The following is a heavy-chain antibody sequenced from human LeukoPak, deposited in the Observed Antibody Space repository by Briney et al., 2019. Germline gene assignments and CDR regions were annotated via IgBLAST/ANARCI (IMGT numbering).Heavy chain of an antibody. CDR2: ISYDGSNK. J-gene: IGHJ4*02. D-gene: IGHD3-10*01. CDR3: VRAFPPFRHGSGSYEDY. Sequence: GRSLRLSCAASGFTFSSYAMNWGRQAPGKGLEWVAVISYDGSNKYYADSVKGRFTISRDNSKNTLYLQMNSLRDEDTAVYYCVRAFPPFRHGSGSYEDYWGQGTLVTVSS. V-gene: IGHV3-30-3*01. CDR1: GFTFSSYA.